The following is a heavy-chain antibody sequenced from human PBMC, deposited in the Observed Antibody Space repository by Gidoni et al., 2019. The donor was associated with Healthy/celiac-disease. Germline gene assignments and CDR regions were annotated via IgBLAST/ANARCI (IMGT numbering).Heavy chain of an antibody. Sequence: DVQLVASGGGLVQPGRSLRLSCAAPGFTFDVYAMHWVRQAPGKGLEWVSGISWNSGSIGYADSVKGRFTISRDNAKNSLYLKMNSLRAEDTALYYCAKWEASAAKDQLDAFDIWGQGTMVTVSS. D-gene: IGHD1-26*01. J-gene: IGHJ3*02. CDR1: GFTFDVYA. CDR3: AKWEASAAKDQLDAFDI. V-gene: IGHV3-9*01. CDR2: ISWNSGSI.